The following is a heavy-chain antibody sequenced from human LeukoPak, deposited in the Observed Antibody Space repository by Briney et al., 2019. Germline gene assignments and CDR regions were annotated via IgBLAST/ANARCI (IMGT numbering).Heavy chain of an antibody. Sequence: ASEKVSCKASGYTFTSYDINWVRQATGQGLEWMGWMNPNSGNTGYAQKFQGRVTMTRNTSISTAYMELSSLRSEDTAVYYYARGLGLRYFDWLLQDYYYGMDVWGQGTTVTVSS. CDR2: MNPNSGNT. D-gene: IGHD3-9*01. CDR1: GYTFTSYD. CDR3: ARGLGLRYFDWLLQDYYYGMDV. V-gene: IGHV1-8*01. J-gene: IGHJ6*02.